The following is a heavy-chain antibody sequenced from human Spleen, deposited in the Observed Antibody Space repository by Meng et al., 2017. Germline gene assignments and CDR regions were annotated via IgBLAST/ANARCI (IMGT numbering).Heavy chain of an antibody. J-gene: IGHJ6*02. Sequence: ASVKVSCKPSGYTFTAYWLHWVRQAPGQGLDWMGRIDPRSGDTQYAQKFQGRVTMTRDTSISTTYMELSRLRSDDTAVYYCARGPAAGTYYYYYGMDVWGQGTTVTVSS. D-gene: IGHD6-13*01. CDR2: IDPRSGDT. V-gene: IGHV1-2*06. CDR1: GYTFTAYW. CDR3: ARGPAAGTYYYYYGMDV.